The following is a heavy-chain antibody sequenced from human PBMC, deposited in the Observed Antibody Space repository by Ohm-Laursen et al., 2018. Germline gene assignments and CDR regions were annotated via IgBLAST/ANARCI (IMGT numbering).Heavy chain of an antibody. CDR2: IYYSGST. CDR1: GGSISSYY. Sequence: SDTLSLTCTVSGGSISSYYWSWIRQPPGKGLEWIGYIYYSGSTNYNPSLKSRVTISVDTSKNQFSLKLSSVTAADTAVYYCARALHARRSSSPPAYWGQGTLVTVSS. V-gene: IGHV4-59*07. D-gene: IGHD6-13*01. J-gene: IGHJ4*02. CDR3: ARALHARRSSSPPAY.